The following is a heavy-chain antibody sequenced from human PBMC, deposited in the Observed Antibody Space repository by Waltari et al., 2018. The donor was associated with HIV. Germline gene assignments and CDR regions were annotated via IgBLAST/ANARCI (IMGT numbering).Heavy chain of an antibody. V-gene: IGHV4-61*02. CDR1: GGSISSGTYY. Sequence: QVQLQESGPGLVKPSQTLSLTCTVSGGSISSGTYYWSWIRQPAGKGLEWIGRIYTSGSTNYNPSLKSRRTISVDTSKNQFSLKLSSVTAADTAVYYCARTRIPSSGWYVDYWGQGTLVTVSS. CDR3: ARTRIPSSGWYVDY. D-gene: IGHD6-19*01. J-gene: IGHJ4*02. CDR2: IYTSGST.